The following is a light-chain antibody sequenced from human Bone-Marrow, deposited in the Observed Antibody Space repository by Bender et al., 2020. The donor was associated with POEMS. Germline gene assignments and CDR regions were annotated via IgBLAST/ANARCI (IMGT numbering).Light chain of an antibody. CDR2: SSH. V-gene: IGLV1-44*01. Sequence: QSVLTQPPSASGTPGQRVTISCSGGSSNIGAHAVTWYQHLPGPAPKLRIYSSHRRPSEVPDRFSGSGSGTSASLAISGRQAEDEGDYYGAVWEDSLNGWVFGGGTKLTVL. J-gene: IGLJ3*02. CDR1: SSNIGAHA. CDR3: AVWEDSLNGWV.